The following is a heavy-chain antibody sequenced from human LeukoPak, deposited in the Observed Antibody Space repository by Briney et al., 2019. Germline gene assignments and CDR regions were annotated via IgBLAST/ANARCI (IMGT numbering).Heavy chain of an antibody. CDR1: GFTFSSYW. J-gene: IGHJ4*02. V-gene: IGHV3-74*01. CDR3: ARVKEEYYYDSSGYYAFDY. D-gene: IGHD3-22*01. Sequence: TGGSLRLSCAASGFTFSSYWMHWVRQAPGKGLVWVSRINSDGSSTSYADSVKGRFTISRDNAKNTLYLRMNSLRAEDTAVYYCARVKEEYYYDSSGYYAFDYWGQGTLVTVSS. CDR2: INSDGSST.